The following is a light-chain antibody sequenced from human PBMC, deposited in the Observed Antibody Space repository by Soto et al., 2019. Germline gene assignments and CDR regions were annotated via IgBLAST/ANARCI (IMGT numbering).Light chain of an antibody. CDR2: KAF. Sequence: DIQMTQSPSTLSASVGDRVTITCRAIHSISNWLAWYQQKPGKAHKLLIYKAFNLERGVPSRFNGSGSRTEFPLTISSLKPNDFATHYFQQQNGYWTFGQGTKVEIK. CDR3: QQQNGYWT. J-gene: IGKJ1*01. V-gene: IGKV1-5*03. CDR1: HSISNW.